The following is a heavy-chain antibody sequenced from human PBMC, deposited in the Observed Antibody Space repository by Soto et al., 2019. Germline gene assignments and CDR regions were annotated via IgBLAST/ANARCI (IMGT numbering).Heavy chain of an antibody. J-gene: IGHJ1*01. Sequence: SAPVSCEASGGTLRRYASSPVRQEKGQGLEWMGGIIPIFGTANYAQKFQGRVTITADKSTSTAYMELSSLRSEDTSVYYCARSGSWYWFHDWGRASLLIVS. CDR2: IIPIFGTA. V-gene: IGHV1-69*06. D-gene: IGHD6-13*01. CDR1: GGTLRRYA. CDR3: ARSGSWYWFHD.